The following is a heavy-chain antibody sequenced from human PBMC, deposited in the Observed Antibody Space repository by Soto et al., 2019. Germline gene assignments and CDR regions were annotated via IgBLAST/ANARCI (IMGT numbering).Heavy chain of an antibody. V-gene: IGHV3-9*01. CDR3: AKYRRLVLSFYFDY. CDR2: ISWNSGSI. CDR1: GFTFDDYA. D-gene: IGHD2-8*01. Sequence: EVQLVESGGGLVQPGRSLRLSCAASGFTFDDYAMHWVRQAPGKGLEWVSGISWNSGSIGYADSVKGRFTISRDNAKNSLYLQMNRPRAEDTALYYCAKYRRLVLSFYFDYWGQGTLVTVSS. J-gene: IGHJ4*02.